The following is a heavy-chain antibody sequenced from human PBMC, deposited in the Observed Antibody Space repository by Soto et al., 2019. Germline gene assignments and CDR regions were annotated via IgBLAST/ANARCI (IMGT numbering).Heavy chain of an antibody. CDR2: INGDGSNT. Sequence: QLVESGGGLVQPGGSLRLSCVASGFTFNSYWLHWVRQSPGKGLVWVSRINGDGSNTNYGDSVKGRFTISRDNAKNTLYLQMSSLRAEDTAIYYCARVTAVADDAFDIWGQGTMVTVSS. V-gene: IGHV3-74*01. D-gene: IGHD6-19*01. J-gene: IGHJ3*02. CDR1: GFTFNSYW. CDR3: ARVTAVADDAFDI.